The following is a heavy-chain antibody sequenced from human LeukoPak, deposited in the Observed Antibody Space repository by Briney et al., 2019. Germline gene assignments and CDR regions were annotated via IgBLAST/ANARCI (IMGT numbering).Heavy chain of an antibody. CDR2: IKQDGSEK. CDR3: ARVAVAGTDFDY. Sequence: GGSLRLSCAASGFTFSSYEMHWVRQAPGKGLEWVANIKQDGSEKYYVDSVKGRFTISRDNAKNSLYLQMNSLRAEDTAVYYCARVAVAGTDFDYWGQGTLVTVSS. J-gene: IGHJ4*02. CDR1: GFTFSSYE. D-gene: IGHD6-19*01. V-gene: IGHV3-7*04.